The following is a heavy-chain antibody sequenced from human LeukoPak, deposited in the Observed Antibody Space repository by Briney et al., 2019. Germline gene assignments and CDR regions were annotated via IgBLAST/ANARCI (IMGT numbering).Heavy chain of an antibody. CDR2: ISPGGHDT. V-gene: IGHV3-23*01. Sequence: GGSLKLSCEASGFTFRNYAMTWVRQTPGKGLEWVAGISPGGHDTNYADSVKGRFIISRDNSGGTVYLQMDSLRADDTAFYFCARDFRLGGTTGWINWGQGTLVIVSS. CDR1: GFTFRNYA. D-gene: IGHD1/OR15-1a*01. J-gene: IGHJ4*02. CDR3: ARDFRLGGTTGWIN.